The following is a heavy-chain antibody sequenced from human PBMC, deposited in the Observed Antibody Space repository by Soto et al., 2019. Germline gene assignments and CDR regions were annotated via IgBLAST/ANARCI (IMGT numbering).Heavy chain of an antibody. CDR3: ARVLRAAYWNSPIDI. D-gene: IGHD3-10*01. V-gene: IGHV1-2*02. Sequence: ASVKVSCKASGYTFTGYFMHWVRQAPGQGLEWMGWINPYSGGADYAQSFQGRVTMTRDTSISTVYMELSRLRFDDTAVYYCARVLRAAYWNSPIDICGQG. CDR1: GYTFTGYF. J-gene: IGHJ1*01. CDR2: INPYSGGA.